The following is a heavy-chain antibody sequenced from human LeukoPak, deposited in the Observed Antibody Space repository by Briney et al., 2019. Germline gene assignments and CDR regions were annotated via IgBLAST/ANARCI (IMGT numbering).Heavy chain of an antibody. CDR1: GFTFSSYA. CDR2: ISGSGGST. CDR3: AKDWALNGYYSPVDY. V-gene: IGHV3-23*01. D-gene: IGHD3-9*01. J-gene: IGHJ4*02. Sequence: GGSLRLSCAASGFTFSSYAMSWVRQAPGKGLEWVSAISGSGGSTYYADSVKGRFTISRDNSKNTLYLQMNSLRAEDTAVYYCAKDWALNGYYSPVDYWGQGTLVTVSS.